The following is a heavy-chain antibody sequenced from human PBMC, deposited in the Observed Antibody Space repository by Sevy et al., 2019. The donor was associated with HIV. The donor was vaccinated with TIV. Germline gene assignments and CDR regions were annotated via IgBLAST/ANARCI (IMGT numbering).Heavy chain of an antibody. Sequence: GGSLRLSCAASGFIFNGYGMHWVRQAPGKGLEWVAFIQDDGNDKYYADSMRGRFTISRDNSKNMLFMQMNSLRSEDTAMYYCAKNTAAAGAGGFDYWGQGTLVTVSS. D-gene: IGHD2-8*02. V-gene: IGHV3-30*02. CDR1: GFIFNGYG. CDR2: IQDDGNDK. J-gene: IGHJ4*02. CDR3: AKNTAAAGAGGFDY.